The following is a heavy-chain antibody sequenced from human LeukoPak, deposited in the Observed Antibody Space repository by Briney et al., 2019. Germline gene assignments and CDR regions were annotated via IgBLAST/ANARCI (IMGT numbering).Heavy chain of an antibody. CDR2: VKEDGSQK. CDR3: AREAY. Sequence: GGSLRLSCAGSGFTFGRFWMNWVRQAPGKGLEWVASVKEDGSQKNYADTVEGRFTISRDNAKKSLVLQMNSLRVEDTAIYYCAREAYWGPGTLVTVSS. CDR1: GFTFGRFW. V-gene: IGHV3-7*03. J-gene: IGHJ4*02.